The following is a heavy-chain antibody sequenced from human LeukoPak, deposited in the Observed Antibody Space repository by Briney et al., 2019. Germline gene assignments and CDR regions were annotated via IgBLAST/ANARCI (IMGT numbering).Heavy chain of an antibody. J-gene: IGHJ5*02. V-gene: IGHV4-61*02. Sequence: PSQTLSLTCTVSGVSISYATYQWTWIRQSAGKGLEWIGLISKSGTTNYNPSLKSRVTISLDTSKNQFSLKLSSVTAADTAVYYCARESECYYGSGSYECRWFDPWGLGTLVTVSS. CDR2: ISKSGTT. CDR1: GVSISYATYQ. D-gene: IGHD3-10*01. CDR3: ARESECYYGSGSYECRWFDP.